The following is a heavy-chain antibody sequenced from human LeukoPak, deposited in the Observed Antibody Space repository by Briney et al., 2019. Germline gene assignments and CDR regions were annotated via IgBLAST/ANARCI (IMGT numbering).Heavy chain of an antibody. Sequence: GGSLRLSCAASGFTFSSYAMSWVRQAPGKGLEWVSAISGSGGSTYYADSVKGRFTISRDNSKNTLYLQMNSLRAEDTAVYYCAKVGADYDYIWGSYRSRFPGAFDIWGQGTMVTVSS. CDR3: AKVGADYDYIWGSYRSRFPGAFDI. V-gene: IGHV3-23*01. CDR2: ISGSGGST. J-gene: IGHJ3*02. D-gene: IGHD3-16*02. CDR1: GFTFSSYA.